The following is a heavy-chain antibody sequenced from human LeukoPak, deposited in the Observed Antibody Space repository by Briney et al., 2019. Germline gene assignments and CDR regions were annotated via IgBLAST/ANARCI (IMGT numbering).Heavy chain of an antibody. CDR3: ARVHYDSSGYLPYYYYGMDV. V-gene: IGHV3-30-3*01. Sequence: GRSLRLSCAASGFTFSSYAMHWVRQAPGKGLEWVAVISYDGSNKYYADSVKGRFTISRDNSKNTLYLQMNSLRAEDTAVYYCARVHYDSSGYLPYYYYGMDVWGQGTTAAVSS. CDR2: ISYDGSNK. CDR1: GFTFSSYA. J-gene: IGHJ6*02. D-gene: IGHD3-22*01.